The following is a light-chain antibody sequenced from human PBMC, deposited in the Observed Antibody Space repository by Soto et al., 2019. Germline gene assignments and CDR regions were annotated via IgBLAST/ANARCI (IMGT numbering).Light chain of an antibody. CDR3: SSFTSTTSLYV. CDR1: GSDIAGYNY. V-gene: IGLV2-14*01. Sequence: QSALAQPASVSGSPGQSITISCTGTGSDIAGYNYVSWFQQHPGKAPKLMMYQVTIRPSGVSNRFSGAKSGNTASPTISGLQAEDEAEYYCSSFTSTTSLYVFGTGTKVTVL. J-gene: IGLJ1*01. CDR2: QVT.